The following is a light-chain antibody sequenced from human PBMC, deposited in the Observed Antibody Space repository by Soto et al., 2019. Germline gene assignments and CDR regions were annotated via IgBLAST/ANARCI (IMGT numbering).Light chain of an antibody. V-gene: IGKV1-5*03. J-gene: IGKJ1*01. Sequence: DIQMTQSPSTLSASVGDRVTITCRASQSISSWLAWYQQTPGKAPKLLIYKASSLASGVPSRFSGSGSGTEFTLTISSLQPDDFATYYCQQYNSYWTFGQGTKVEIK. CDR1: QSISSW. CDR2: KAS. CDR3: QQYNSYWT.